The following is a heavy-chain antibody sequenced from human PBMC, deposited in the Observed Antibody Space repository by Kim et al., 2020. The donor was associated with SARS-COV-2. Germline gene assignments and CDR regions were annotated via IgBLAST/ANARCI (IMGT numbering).Heavy chain of an antibody. CDR2: IYYSGST. CDR3: ARVPFYGSGSDARVDYYGLDF. D-gene: IGHD3-10*01. CDR1: GGSISSYY. V-gene: IGHV4-59*01. J-gene: IGHJ6*02. Sequence: SETLSLTCTVSGGSISSYYWSWIRQPPGKGLEWIGYIYYSGSTNYNPSLKSRITITVDTSKNQFSLKLTSVTAADTAVYYCARVPFYGSGSDARVDYYGLDFWGPGTPVIVSS.